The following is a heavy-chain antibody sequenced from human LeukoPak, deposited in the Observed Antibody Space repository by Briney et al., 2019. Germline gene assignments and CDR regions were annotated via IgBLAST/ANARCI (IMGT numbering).Heavy chain of an antibody. Sequence: GGSLRLSCATSGFTFSSFTMNWVRPAPRKGLEWVSYISSSGSSTYYADSVKGRFTISRDNAKSSLCLQMDSLRAGDTAVYYCAREDGSQLDYWGRGTLVTVSS. CDR1: GFTFSSFT. D-gene: IGHD1-26*01. V-gene: IGHV3-48*04. J-gene: IGHJ4*02. CDR3: AREDGSQLDY. CDR2: ISSSGSST.